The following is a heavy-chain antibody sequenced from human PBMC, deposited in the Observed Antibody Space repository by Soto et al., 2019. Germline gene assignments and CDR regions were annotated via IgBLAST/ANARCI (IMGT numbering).Heavy chain of an antibody. Sequence: SETLSLTCTVSGGSVSSGSYYWSWIRQPPGKGLEWIGYIYYSGSTNHNPSLKSRVTISVDTSKNQFSLKLSSVTAADTAVYYCAREKKKYYFDYWGQGTLVTVSS. CDR1: GGSVSSGSYY. CDR2: IYYSGST. V-gene: IGHV4-61*01. CDR3: AREKKKYYFDY. J-gene: IGHJ4*02.